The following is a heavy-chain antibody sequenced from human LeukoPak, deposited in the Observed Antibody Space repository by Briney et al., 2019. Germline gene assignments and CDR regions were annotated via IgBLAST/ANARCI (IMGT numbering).Heavy chain of an antibody. V-gene: IGHV1-18*01. CDR2: ISAYNGNT. CDR1: GYTFTSYG. Sequence: HRASVRVSCKASGYTFTSYGISWVRQAPGQGLEWMGWISAYNGNTNYAQKLQGRVTMTTDTSTSTAYMELRSLRSDDTAVYYCARDINTIAVAGTFDYRGQGTLVTVSS. J-gene: IGHJ4*02. CDR3: ARDINTIAVAGTFDY. D-gene: IGHD6-19*01.